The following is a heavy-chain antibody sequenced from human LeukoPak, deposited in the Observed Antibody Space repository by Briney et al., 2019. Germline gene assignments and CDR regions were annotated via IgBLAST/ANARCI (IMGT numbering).Heavy chain of an antibody. J-gene: IGHJ4*02. CDR1: GFTFSSYG. CDR2: IWYDGSNK. CDR3: ARDSVGDYALDY. Sequence: SGGSLRLSCAASGFTFSSYGMHWVRPAPGKGLEWVAVIWYDGSNKYYADSVKGRFTISRDNSKNTLYLQMNSLRAEDTAVYYCARDSVGDYALDYWGQGTLVTVSS. D-gene: IGHD4-17*01. V-gene: IGHV3-33*01.